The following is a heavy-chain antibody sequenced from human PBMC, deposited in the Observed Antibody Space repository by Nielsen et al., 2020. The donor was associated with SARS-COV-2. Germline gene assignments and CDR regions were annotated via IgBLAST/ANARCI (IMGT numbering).Heavy chain of an antibody. V-gene: IGHV3-74*01. CDR2: INSDGSST. D-gene: IGHD2-2*01. CDR1: GFTFSSYG. CDR3: ARVVPAANGDFYYYYYYMDV. J-gene: IGHJ6*03. Sequence: GESLKISCAASGFTFSSYGMHWVRQAPGKGLVWVSRINSDGSSTSYADSVKGRFTIFRDNAKNTLYLQMNSLRAEDTAVYYCARVVPAANGDFYYYYYYMDVWGKGTTVTVSS.